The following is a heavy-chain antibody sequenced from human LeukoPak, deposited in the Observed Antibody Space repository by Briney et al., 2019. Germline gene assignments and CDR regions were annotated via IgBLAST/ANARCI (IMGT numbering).Heavy chain of an antibody. J-gene: IGHJ3*02. Sequence: ASVKVSCKASGGTFSSCAISWVRQAPGQGLEWMGGIIPIFGTANYAQKFQGRVTITADESTSTAYMELSSLRSEDTAVYYCASEDIVVVPAAIRGYAFDIWGQGTMVTVSS. CDR3: ASEDIVVVPAAIRGYAFDI. CDR1: GGTFSSCA. V-gene: IGHV1-69*13. D-gene: IGHD2-2*02. CDR2: IIPIFGTA.